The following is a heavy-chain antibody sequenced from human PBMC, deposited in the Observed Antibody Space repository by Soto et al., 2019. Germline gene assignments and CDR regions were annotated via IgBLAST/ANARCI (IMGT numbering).Heavy chain of an antibody. CDR1: GDTLTNYY. V-gene: IGHV1-46*03. CDR2: IDPSDGST. Sequence: ASVKVSCKASGDTLTNYYMHWVRQAPGQRLEWMGTIDPSDGSTSDAQNFQGRVTMTRDTSTSTGYMELSSLRSEDTALYYCARTPGGGSGYGTYMDVWGKGTTVTVSS. J-gene: IGHJ6*03. D-gene: IGHD3-3*01. CDR3: ARTPGGGSGYGTYMDV.